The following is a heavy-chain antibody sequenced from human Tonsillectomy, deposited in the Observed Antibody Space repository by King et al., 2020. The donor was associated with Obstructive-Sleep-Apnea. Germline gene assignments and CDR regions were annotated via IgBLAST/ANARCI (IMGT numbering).Heavy chain of an antibody. CDR1: GGTFSSYA. Sequence: VQLVESGAEVKKPGSSVNVSCKASGGTFSSYAISWVRQAPGQGLEWMGGIIPYFGTVKYAQKFQGRVTITADESTSTAYMELSSLRSEDTAVNYCAGTYYFDSSGYYYVLSFDYWGQGTLVTVSS. D-gene: IGHD3-22*01. CDR3: AGTYYFDSSGYYYVLSFDY. J-gene: IGHJ4*02. CDR2: IIPYFGTV. V-gene: IGHV1-69*01.